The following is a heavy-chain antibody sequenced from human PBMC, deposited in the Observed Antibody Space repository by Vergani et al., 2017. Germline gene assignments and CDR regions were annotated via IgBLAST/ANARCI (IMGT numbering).Heavy chain of an antibody. CDR2: IYYSGST. Sequence: QVQLQESGPGLVKPSETLSLTCTVSGGSVSSGSYYWSWIRQPPGKGLEWIGYIYYSGSTNYNPSLKSRVTIAVDTSKNQFSLKLSSVTAADTAVYYCARDVPGSSSAAYYYYYYMDVGGKGTTVTVSS. V-gene: IGHV4-61*01. CDR1: GGSVSSGSYY. J-gene: IGHJ6*03. D-gene: IGHD6-6*01. CDR3: ARDVPGSSSAAYYYYYYMDV.